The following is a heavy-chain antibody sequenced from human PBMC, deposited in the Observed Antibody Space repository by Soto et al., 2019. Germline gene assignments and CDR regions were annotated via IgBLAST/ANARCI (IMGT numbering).Heavy chain of an antibody. CDR2: LNDSGGT. Sequence: PSETLSLTCAVYGGSFSGYYWRWIRQPPGKGLEWIGELNDSGGTNYNASLKSRVSISGDTSKNQFSLKLSFVTAADTAVYYCRRGRGGVQHWGQGTQVTVSS. CDR3: RRGRGGVQH. D-gene: IGHD3-10*01. V-gene: IGHV4-34*01. J-gene: IGHJ1*01. CDR1: GGSFSGYY.